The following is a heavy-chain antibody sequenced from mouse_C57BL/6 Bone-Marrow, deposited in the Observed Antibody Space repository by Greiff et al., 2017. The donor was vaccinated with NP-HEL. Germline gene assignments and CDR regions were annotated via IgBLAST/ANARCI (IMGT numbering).Heavy chain of an antibody. V-gene: IGHV5-6*01. CDR1: GFTFSSYG. CDR3: ARHYYSDNFGY. D-gene: IGHD2-12*01. J-gene: IGHJ2*01. CDR2: ISSGGSYT. Sequence: EVQVVESGGDLVKPGGSLKLSCAASGFTFSSYGMSWVRQTPDKRLEWVATISSGGSYTYYPDSVKGRFTISTDTANNTLYMQMSSLKSEDTAMYYCARHYYSDNFGYGGQGTTLTVTS.